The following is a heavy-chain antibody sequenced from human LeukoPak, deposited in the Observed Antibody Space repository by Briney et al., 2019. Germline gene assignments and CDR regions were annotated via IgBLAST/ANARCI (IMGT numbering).Heavy chain of an antibody. CDR1: GGTFSSYA. Sequence: GASVKESCKASGGTFSSYAMSWVRQAPGQGLEWMGRIIPIFGTANYAQKFQGRVTITTDESTSTAYMELSSLRSEDTAVYYCARDRVVAANYYYYMHVWGKGSTVTLSS. CDR3: ARDRVVAANYYYYMHV. V-gene: IGHV1-69*05. D-gene: IGHD2-15*01. J-gene: IGHJ6*03. CDR2: IIPIFGTA.